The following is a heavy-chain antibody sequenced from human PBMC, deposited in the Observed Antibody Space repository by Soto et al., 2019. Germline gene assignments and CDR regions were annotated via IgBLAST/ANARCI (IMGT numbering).Heavy chain of an antibody. CDR2: INSDGSTS. V-gene: IGHV3-74*01. D-gene: IGHD6-19*01. CDR3: AKVGAVTGTFDY. CDR1: GFIFSSYW. Sequence: GGSLRLSCAASGFIFSSYWMHWVRQAPGKGLVWVSRINSDGSTSNYADSVKDRFTISRDNARNTLYLQMDSLRAEDTAVYYCAKVGAVTGTFDYWGQGTLVTVSS. J-gene: IGHJ4*02.